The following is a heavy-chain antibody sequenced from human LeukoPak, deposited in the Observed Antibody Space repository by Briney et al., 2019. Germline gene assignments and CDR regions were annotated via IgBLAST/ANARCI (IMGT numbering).Heavy chain of an antibody. D-gene: IGHD3-9*01. CDR3: AKDQRDFDWLLSGYYFDY. J-gene: IGHJ4*02. CDR2: IRYDGSNK. CDR1: GFTFSSYG. Sequence: GGSLRLSCAASGFTFSSYGMHWVRQAPGKGLEWVAFIRYDGSNKYYADSVKGRFTISRDNSKNTLYLQMNSLRAEDTAVYYCAKDQRDFDWLLSGYYFDYWGQGTLVTVSS. V-gene: IGHV3-30*02.